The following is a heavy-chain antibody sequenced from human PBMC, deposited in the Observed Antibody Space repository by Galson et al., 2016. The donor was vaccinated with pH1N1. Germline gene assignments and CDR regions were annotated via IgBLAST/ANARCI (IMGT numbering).Heavy chain of an antibody. CDR1: GGSISSGGYY. CDR2: IYYSGST. V-gene: IGHV4-31*03. Sequence: LSLTCTVSGGSISSGGYYWSWIRQHPGKGLEWIGYIYYSGSTYYNPSLKSRVTISVDTSKNQFSLKLSSVTAADTAVYYCARAFFYVDEGNYYFDYWGQGTLVTVSS. D-gene: IGHD4-17*01. J-gene: IGHJ4*02. CDR3: ARAFFYVDEGNYYFDY.